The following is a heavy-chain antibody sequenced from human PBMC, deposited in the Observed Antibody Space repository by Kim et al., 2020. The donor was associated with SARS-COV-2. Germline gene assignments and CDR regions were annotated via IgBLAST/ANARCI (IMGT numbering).Heavy chain of an antibody. CDR2: ISAYNGNT. CDR3: ARTLCFGELFKWGGFDY. CDR1: GYTFTSYG. V-gene: IGHV1-18*01. Sequence: ASVKVSCKASGYTFTSYGISWVRQAPGQGLEWMGWISAYNGNTNYAQKLQGRVTMTTDTSTSTAYMELRSLRSDDTAVYYCARTLCFGELFKWGGFDYWGQRTLGTVSS. D-gene: IGHD3-10*01. J-gene: IGHJ4*02.